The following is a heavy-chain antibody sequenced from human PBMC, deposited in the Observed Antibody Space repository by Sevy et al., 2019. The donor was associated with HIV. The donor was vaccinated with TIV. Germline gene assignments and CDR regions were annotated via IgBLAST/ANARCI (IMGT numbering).Heavy chain of an antibody. CDR2: SSWNSGSM. CDR1: GFTFDDYA. D-gene: IGHD6-19*01. V-gene: IGHV3-9*01. Sequence: GGSLRLSCVASGFTFDDYAMHWVRQAPGKGPEWVSGSSWNSGSMGYAESVKGQFTISRDNAKNSLYLQMNSLRVEDTALYYCAKGIGYSNGWYSWFDSWGQGTLVTVSS. J-gene: IGHJ5*01. CDR3: AKGIGYSNGWYSWFDS.